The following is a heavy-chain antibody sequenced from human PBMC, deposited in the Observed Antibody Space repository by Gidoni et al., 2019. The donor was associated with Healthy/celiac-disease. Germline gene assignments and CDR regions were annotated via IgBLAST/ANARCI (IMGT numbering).Heavy chain of an antibody. CDR1: GYSFPSYW. CDR3: ARLAYYDSSGYYYVSYYYGMDV. Sequence: EVQLVQSGAEVKKPGESLKISCKGSGYSFPSYWIGWVCQMPGNGLEWMGIIDPGDSDTRYSPSFQGQVTISADKSISTAYLQWSSLKASDTAMYYCARLAYYDSSGYYYVSYYYGMDVWGQGTTVTVSS. CDR2: IDPGDSDT. J-gene: IGHJ6*02. D-gene: IGHD3-22*01. V-gene: IGHV5-51*01.